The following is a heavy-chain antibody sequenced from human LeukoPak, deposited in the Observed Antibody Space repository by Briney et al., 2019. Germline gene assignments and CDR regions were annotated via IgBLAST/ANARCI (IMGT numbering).Heavy chain of an antibody. CDR1: GYTFIDYY. Sequence: ASVKVSCKASGYTFIDYYMHWVRQAPGQGLEWMGWINPNSGGTNYAQKFQGRVTMTRDTSISTAYMELSRLRSDDTAVYYCARASYYYDSSGYPGYYFDYWGQGTLVTVSS. D-gene: IGHD3-22*01. V-gene: IGHV1-2*02. J-gene: IGHJ4*02. CDR3: ARASYYYDSSGYPGYYFDY. CDR2: INPNSGGT.